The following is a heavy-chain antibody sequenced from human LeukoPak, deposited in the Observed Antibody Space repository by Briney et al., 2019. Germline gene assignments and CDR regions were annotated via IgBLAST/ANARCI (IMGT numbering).Heavy chain of an antibody. J-gene: IGHJ4*02. V-gene: IGHV3-23*01. Sequence: GGSLRLSCAASRFTFSTYGMNWVRQTPGKGLEWVAAISGSGNRAYHADSVKGRFTISRDNSKNMLYLQMNSLRAEDTAVYYCAKDLGTGYSYGYDYWGQGTLVTVSS. CDR1: RFTFSTYG. D-gene: IGHD5-18*01. CDR2: ISGSGNRA. CDR3: AKDLGTGYSYGYDY.